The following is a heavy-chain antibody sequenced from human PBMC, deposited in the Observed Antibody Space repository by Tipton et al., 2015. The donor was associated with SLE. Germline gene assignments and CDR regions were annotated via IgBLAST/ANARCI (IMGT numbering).Heavy chain of an antibody. CDR3: ARGGKDDFWSGYYSYYYYYGMDV. CDR1: GGSISSSSYY. V-gene: IGHV4-39*07. J-gene: IGHJ6*02. Sequence: TLSLTCTVSGGSISSSSYYWGWIRQPPGKGLEWIGSIYYSGSTYYNPSLKSRVTISVDTSKNQFSLKLSSVTAADTAVYYCARGGKDDFWSGYYSYYYYYGMDVGGQGTTVTVSS. D-gene: IGHD3-3*01. CDR2: IYYSGST.